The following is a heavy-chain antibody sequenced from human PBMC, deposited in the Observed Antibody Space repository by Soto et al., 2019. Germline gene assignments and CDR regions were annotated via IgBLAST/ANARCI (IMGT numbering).Heavy chain of an antibody. D-gene: IGHD3-3*01. CDR2: IISILGIA. J-gene: IGHJ4*02. Sequence: SVKVSCKASGGTFSSYTISWVRQAPGQGLEWMGRIISILGIANYAQKFQGRVTITADKSTSTAYMELSSLRSEDTAVYYCARAKFGVVITDPLDYWGQGTLVTV. CDR1: GGTFSSYT. CDR3: ARAKFGVVITDPLDY. V-gene: IGHV1-69*02.